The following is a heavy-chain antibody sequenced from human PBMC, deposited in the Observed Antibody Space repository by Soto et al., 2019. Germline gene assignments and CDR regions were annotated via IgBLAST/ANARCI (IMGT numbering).Heavy chain of an antibody. CDR1: GFTFSDYY. CDR2: ISSSSSYT. CDR3: AREGELASYDSSGNDY. D-gene: IGHD3-22*01. J-gene: IGHJ4*02. V-gene: IGHV3-11*06. Sequence: GGSLRLSCAASGFTFSDYYMSWIRQAPGKGLEWVSYISSSSSYTNYADSVKGRFTISRDNAKNSLYLQMNSLRAEDTAVYYCAREGELASYDSSGNDYWGQGTLVTVSS.